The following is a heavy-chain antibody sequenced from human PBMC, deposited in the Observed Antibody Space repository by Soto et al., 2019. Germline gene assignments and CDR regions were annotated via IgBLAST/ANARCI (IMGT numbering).Heavy chain of an antibody. Sequence: GESLKISCKGSGYSFTSYWISWVRQMPGKGLEWMGRIDPSDSYTNYSPSFQGHVTISADKSISTAYLQWSSLKASDTAMYYCARHGWGYGIQPKLGPNRFDPWGQGTLVTVSS. V-gene: IGHV5-10-1*01. CDR2: IDPSDSYT. J-gene: IGHJ5*02. CDR1: GYSFTSYW. D-gene: IGHD5-18*01. CDR3: ARHGWGYGIQPKLGPNRFDP.